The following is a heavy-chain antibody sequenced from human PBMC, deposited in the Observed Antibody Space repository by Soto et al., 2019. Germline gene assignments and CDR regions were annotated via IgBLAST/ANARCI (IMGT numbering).Heavy chain of an antibody. Sequence: EVQLLESGGGLVQPGGSLRLSCAASGFTFSSYAMCWVRQAPGKGLEWFSAISGSCGTTYYADSVKGRFTFSRDNYKNTLYLQMNSLRAEDTAVYYCATTANGWFSAFDIWGQGTMVTVSS. J-gene: IGHJ3*02. CDR2: ISGSCGTT. D-gene: IGHD6-19*01. CDR3: ATTANGWFSAFDI. V-gene: IGHV3-23*01. CDR1: GFTFSSYA.